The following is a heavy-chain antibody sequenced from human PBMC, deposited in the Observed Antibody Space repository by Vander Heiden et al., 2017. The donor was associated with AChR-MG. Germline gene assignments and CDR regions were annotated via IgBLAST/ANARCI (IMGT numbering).Heavy chain of an antibody. CDR2: IKSKTDGETR. CDR3: TTGVGRESKLDV. CDR1: GLTFNNAW. J-gene: IGHJ6*04. V-gene: IGHV3-15*01. Sequence: EVQLVVSGGGLVKPGGSLRPSCAVPGLTFNNAWMSWVRQAPGKGLEWVARIKSKTDGETREYPAPVSGRFTISRDDSKNTLYLQMNILETEDSAVYYCTTGVGRESKLDVWGKGTTVTVSS. D-gene: IGHD1-26*01.